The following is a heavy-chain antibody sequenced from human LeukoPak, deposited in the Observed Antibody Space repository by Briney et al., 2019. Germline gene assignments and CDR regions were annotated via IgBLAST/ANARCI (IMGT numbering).Heavy chain of an antibody. CDR2: IYPGDSDA. J-gene: IGHJ3*02. D-gene: IGHD6-6*01. V-gene: IGHV5-51*01. CDR3: VRPRSRSSWDAFDI. Sequence: RTGESLKISCKGSGYSFTSYWIGWVRQMSGKGLEWMGVIYPGDSDARYSPSFQGQVTLSADKSISTAYLQWSNLKASDTAMYYCVRPRSRSSWDAFDIWGQGTMVTVSS. CDR1: GYSFTSYW.